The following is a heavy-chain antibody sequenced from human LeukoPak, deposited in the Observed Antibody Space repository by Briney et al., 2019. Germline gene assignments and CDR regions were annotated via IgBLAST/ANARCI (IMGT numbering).Heavy chain of an antibody. CDR2: INPNSGGT. J-gene: IGHJ6*02. V-gene: IGHV1-2*02. CDR3: ARSTADTHYYYYGMDV. Sequence: ASVKVSCKASGYTFTGYYMHWVRQAPGQGLEWMGWINPNSGGTNYARKFQGRVTMTRDTSISTAYMELSRLRSDDTAVYYCARSTADTHYYYYGMDVWGQGTTVTVSS. CDR1: GYTFTGYY.